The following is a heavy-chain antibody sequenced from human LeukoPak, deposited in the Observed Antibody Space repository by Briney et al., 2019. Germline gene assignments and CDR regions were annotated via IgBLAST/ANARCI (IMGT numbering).Heavy chain of an antibody. D-gene: IGHD6-13*01. V-gene: IGHV4-30-4*01. CDR1: GGSISSGDYY. J-gene: IGHJ3*02. Sequence: SETLSLTCTVSGGSISSGDYYWSWIRQPPGTGLEWTGYIYYSGSTNYNPSLKSRVTISVDTSKNQFSLKLSSVTAADTAVYYCARERLGIAAAGTGAFDAFDIWGQGTMVTVSS. CDR3: ARERLGIAAAGTGAFDAFDI. CDR2: IYYSGST.